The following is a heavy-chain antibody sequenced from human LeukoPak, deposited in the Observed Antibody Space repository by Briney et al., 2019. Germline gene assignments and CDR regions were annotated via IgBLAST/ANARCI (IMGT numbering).Heavy chain of an antibody. CDR2: IWYDGSNI. CDR1: GFTFSNYG. J-gene: IGHJ4*02. V-gene: IGHV3-33*01. Sequence: GRSLRLSCAASGFTFSNYGMHWVRQAPGKGLEWVAVIWYDGSNIYYVDSVKGRFTISRDNSKNTLYLQMNSLRVEDTAVYYCTRGRYGAISDFDYWGQGTLVTVSS. D-gene: IGHD4-17*01. CDR3: TRGRYGAISDFDY.